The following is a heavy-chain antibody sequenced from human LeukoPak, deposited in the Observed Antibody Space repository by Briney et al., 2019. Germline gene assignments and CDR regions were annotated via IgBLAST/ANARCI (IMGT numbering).Heavy chain of an antibody. J-gene: IGHJ4*02. CDR3: VREESGGYFDY. Sequence: GASVKVSCKASGYTFTNYLLHWVRQAPGQGLEWVGRITPSVDTTNYAQKFRDRVTMTRDTSTSTVYMELSSLRSEDTAVYLCVREESGGYFDYWGQGTPVTVSS. CDR2: ITPSVDTT. V-gene: IGHV1-46*01. D-gene: IGHD2-8*02. CDR1: GYTFTNYL.